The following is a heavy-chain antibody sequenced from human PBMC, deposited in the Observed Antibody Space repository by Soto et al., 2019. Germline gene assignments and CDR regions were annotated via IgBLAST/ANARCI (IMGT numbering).Heavy chain of an antibody. CDR1: GYTFSDHY. Sequence: ASVKVSCKXSGYTFSDHYIHWVRQAPGQGLERMGWINPNSGGTKYAPKFQGGVTMTRDTSITTAYMELSRLRSGDTAVYYCAREPATAKPEGVDFWGQGTLVTVPQ. CDR3: AREPATAKPEGVDF. CDR2: INPNSGGT. D-gene: IGHD1-1*01. V-gene: IGHV1-2*02. J-gene: IGHJ4*02.